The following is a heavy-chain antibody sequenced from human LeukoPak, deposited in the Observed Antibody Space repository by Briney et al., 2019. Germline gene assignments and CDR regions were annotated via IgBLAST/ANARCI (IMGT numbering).Heavy chain of an antibody. CDR1: GLSFANTW. J-gene: IGHJ4*02. CDR2: VQDTVSGGTI. D-gene: IGHD6-19*01. CDR3: ATYRSGWSFGN. V-gene: IGHV3-15*01. Sequence: GGSLRLSCTASGLSFANTWLSWVRQAPGKGLEWVGRVQDTVSGGTIDYAAPVKGRFTISRDDSKNTLYLQMNSLRSEDSALYYCATYRSGWSFGNWGQGTLVTVSS.